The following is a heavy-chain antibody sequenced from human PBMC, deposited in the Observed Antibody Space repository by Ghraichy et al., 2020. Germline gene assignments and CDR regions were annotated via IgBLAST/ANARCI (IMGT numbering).Heavy chain of an antibody. Sequence: GGSLRLSCAASGFPFSRYAMVWVRQAPGKGLESISSISGSGADTYYTDSVKGRFTIFRDNSKNTLYLQMNSLRAEDTAVYYCAKILVEDLLHYWYGMDVWGQGTTGTVSS. CDR3: AKILVEDLLHYWYGMDV. D-gene: IGHD2-2*01. CDR1: GFPFSRYA. CDR2: ISGSGADT. V-gene: IGHV3-23*01. J-gene: IGHJ6*02.